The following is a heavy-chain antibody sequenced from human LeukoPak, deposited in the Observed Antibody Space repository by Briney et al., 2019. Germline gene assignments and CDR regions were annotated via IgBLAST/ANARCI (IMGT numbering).Heavy chain of an antibody. V-gene: IGHV3-7*01. CDR2: IKQDGSEK. CDR3: ARDYDFWSGYYYYYYYYMDV. J-gene: IGHJ6*03. Sequence: GGSLRLSCAASGFTFSSYWMSWVRQAPGKGLEWVANIKQDGSEKYYVDSVKGRFTISRDNAKNSLYLQMNSLRAEDTAVYYCARDYDFWSGYYYYYYYYMDVWGKGTTDTVSS. CDR1: GFTFSSYW. D-gene: IGHD3-3*01.